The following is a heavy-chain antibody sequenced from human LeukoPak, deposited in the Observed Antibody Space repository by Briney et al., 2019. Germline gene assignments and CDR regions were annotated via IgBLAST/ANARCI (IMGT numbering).Heavy chain of an antibody. CDR3: ARVGPILDY. CDR2: INPSGGST. CDR1: GYTFTSYY. V-gene: IGHV1-46*01. D-gene: IGHD1-26*01. Sequence: ASVKVSCKASGYTFTSYYMHWVRQATGQGLEWMGIINPSGGSTSYAQKFQCRVTMTRDTSINTAYLELSSLTFGDTAFYFCARVGPILDYWGQGTLVTVSS. J-gene: IGHJ4*02.